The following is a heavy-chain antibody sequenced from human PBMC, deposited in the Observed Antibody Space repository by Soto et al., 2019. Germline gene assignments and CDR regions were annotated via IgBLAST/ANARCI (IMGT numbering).Heavy chain of an antibody. CDR1: GSTFTSDG. Sequence: ASVKVSCKASGSTFTSDGISWVRQAPGQGLEWMGWISAYNGNTNYAQKLQGRVTMNTDTYTSTAYMELRSLRSDDTAVYSCARPSGYYDILTGLFSNWFDPWGQGTLVTVS. CDR2: ISAYNGNT. V-gene: IGHV1-18*01. CDR3: ARPSGYYDILTGLFSNWFDP. D-gene: IGHD3-9*01. J-gene: IGHJ5*02.